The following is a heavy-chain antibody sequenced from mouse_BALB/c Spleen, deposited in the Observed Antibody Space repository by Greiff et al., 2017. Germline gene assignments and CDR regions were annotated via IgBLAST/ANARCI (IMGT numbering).Heavy chain of an antibody. J-gene: IGHJ2*01. CDR3: ASSLWDRYYFDY. Sequence: EVQLHQSGAELVKPGASVKLSCTASGFNIKDTYMHWVKQRPEQGLEWIGRIDPANGNTKYDPKFQGKATITADTSSNTAYLQLSSLTSEDTAVYYCASSLWDRYYFDYWGQGTTLTVSS. CDR2: IDPANGNT. CDR1: GFNIKDTY. V-gene: IGHV14-3*02. D-gene: IGHD4-1*01.